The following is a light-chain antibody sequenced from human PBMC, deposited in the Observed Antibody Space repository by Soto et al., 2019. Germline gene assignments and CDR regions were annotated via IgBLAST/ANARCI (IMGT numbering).Light chain of an antibody. CDR2: DAS. J-gene: IGKJ1*01. V-gene: IGKV1-5*01. CDR1: KSISTY. CDR3: QQYNSYTWT. Sequence: DSQMTQSPSSLSASVGDIITITCRASKSISTYLHWYQQKPGKAPKLLIYDASSLESGVPSRFSGTGSGTELPLPISSLQPDAFATYYCQQYNSYTWTFGQGTKVDIK.